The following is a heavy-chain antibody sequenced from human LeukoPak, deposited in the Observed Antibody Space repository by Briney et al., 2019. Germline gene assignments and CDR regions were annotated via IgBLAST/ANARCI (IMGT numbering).Heavy chain of an antibody. D-gene: IGHD3-10*01. V-gene: IGHV4-39*07. CDR1: GVSISSSSYY. CDR3: ARGGYYGSGNDFRFDP. J-gene: IGHJ5*02. CDR2: IYYSGST. Sequence: SETLSLTCTVSGVSISSSSYYWGWIRQPPGKGLEWIGSIYYSGSTYYNPSLKSRVTISVDTSKNQFSLKLSSVTAADTAVYYCARGGYYGSGNDFRFDPWXQGXLVX.